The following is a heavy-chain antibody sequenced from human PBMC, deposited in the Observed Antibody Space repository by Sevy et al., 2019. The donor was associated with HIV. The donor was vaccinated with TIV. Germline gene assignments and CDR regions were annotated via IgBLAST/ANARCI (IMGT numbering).Heavy chain of an antibody. D-gene: IGHD4-17*01. CDR2: ITNSGSSI. CDR3: ARDLPPSATTVAHFDY. J-gene: IGHJ4*02. Sequence: GGSLRLSCTASGFTFSSYEMNWVRQAPGKGLEWVSYITNSGSSIYYSDSVRGRFTVSRDNAKNSLYLHMKSLRAEDTAVYYCARDLPPSATTVAHFDYWGRGTLVTVSS. V-gene: IGHV3-48*03. CDR1: GFTFSSYE.